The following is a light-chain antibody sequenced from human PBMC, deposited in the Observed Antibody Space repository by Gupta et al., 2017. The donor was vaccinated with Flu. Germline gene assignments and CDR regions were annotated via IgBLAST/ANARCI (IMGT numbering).Light chain of an antibody. CDR3: AAVTSSSTWV. CDR2: EVN. V-gene: IGLV2-14*01. CDR1: SSDVAGYNY. Sequence: QSALTPPASVSGSPGPSITISCTGTSSDVAGYNYVSWFQQHPAKAPKLIIYEVNNRPSGVAGRFSGSKADNTASLTISGLQEEDEADYYCAAVTSSSTWVFGGGTKLTVL. J-gene: IGLJ3*02.